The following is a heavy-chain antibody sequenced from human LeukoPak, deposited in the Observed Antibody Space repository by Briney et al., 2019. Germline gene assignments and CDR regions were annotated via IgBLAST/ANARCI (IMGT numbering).Heavy chain of an antibody. CDR2: IYTSGST. V-gene: IGHV4-4*09. D-gene: IGHD6-13*01. Sequence: SETLSLTCTVSGGSISSYYWSWIRQPPGKGLEWIWYIYTSGSTNYNPTLKSRVTISVDTSKNQFSMKLISVTAADTALYYCARHTLAAAGTSYYYYYYMDVWGKGTTVTVSS. CDR1: GGSISSYY. CDR3: ARHTLAAAGTSYYYYYYMDV. J-gene: IGHJ6*03.